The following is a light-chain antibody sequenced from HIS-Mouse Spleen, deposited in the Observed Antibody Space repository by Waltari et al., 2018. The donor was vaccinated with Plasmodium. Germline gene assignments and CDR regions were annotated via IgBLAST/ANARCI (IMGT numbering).Light chain of an antibody. CDR2: EDS. CDR3: YSTDSSGNHRV. Sequence: SYELTQPPSVSVSPGQTARITCSGDALPQKYAYWYQQKSGQAPVLVIYEDSKRPSGIPGRFSGSSSGTIATLTISGAQVEDEADYYCYSTDSSGNHRVFGGGTKLTVL. V-gene: IGLV3-10*01. CDR1: ALPQKY. J-gene: IGLJ3*02.